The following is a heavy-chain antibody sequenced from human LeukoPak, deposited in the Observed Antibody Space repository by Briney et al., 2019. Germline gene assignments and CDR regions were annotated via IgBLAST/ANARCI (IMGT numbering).Heavy chain of an antibody. J-gene: IGHJ4*02. CDR1: GVSISSYH. D-gene: IGHD6-13*01. V-gene: IGHV4-59*01. Sequence: SETLSLTCTVSGVSISSYHWSWIRQPPGKGLEWIGYIYYSGSTNYNPSLKSRVTISVDTSKNQFSLKLSSVTAADTAVYYCARGDISSWYALDYWGQGSLVTVSS. CDR2: IYYSGST. CDR3: ARGDISSWYALDY.